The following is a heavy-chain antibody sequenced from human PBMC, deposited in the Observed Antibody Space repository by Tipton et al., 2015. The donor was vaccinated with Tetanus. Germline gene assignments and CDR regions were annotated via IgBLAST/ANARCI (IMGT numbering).Heavy chain of an antibody. CDR3: ARGDYCDISAFDI. V-gene: IGHV4-59*01. Sequence: TLSLTCTISGGSISRYYWAWIRQTPGKGLEWIGYIDYNGSTKYNPSLRSRVTLSLDTSKNQISMRLTSVTAADTAVYYCARGDYCDISAFDIWGQGTMVTVSS. CDR1: GGSISRYY. J-gene: IGHJ3*02. D-gene: IGHD4-17*01. CDR2: IDYNGST.